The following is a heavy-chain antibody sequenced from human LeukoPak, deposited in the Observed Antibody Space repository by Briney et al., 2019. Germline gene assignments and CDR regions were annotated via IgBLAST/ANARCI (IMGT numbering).Heavy chain of an antibody. J-gene: IGHJ5*02. V-gene: IGHV3-23*01. CDR3: AKGAAAGNVAWFAP. Sequence: PGGALRLSCGGSGCTFRNFAMMWVRQAPGAGLQGVSTITGYGATFYADFVRGRFPIFRDTSLNTLFLQMNSLGAEDPAVYSCAKGAAAGNVAWFAPRGQATLATVSS. D-gene: IGHD6-13*01. CDR2: ITGYGAT. CDR1: GCTFRNFA.